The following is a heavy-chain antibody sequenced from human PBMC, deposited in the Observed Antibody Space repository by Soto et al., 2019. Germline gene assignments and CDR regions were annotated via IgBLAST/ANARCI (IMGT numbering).Heavy chain of an antibody. V-gene: IGHV1-18*01. J-gene: IGHJ4*01. Sequence: QVQLVQSGAEVKKPGASVKVSCKASGYTFTNYGINWVRQAPGQGLEWLGWVSAYNGERRYAQRVQGRVIMTTDTSTTTACMELRSLRSDDTAVYYCSRGTSIPASGDYWGQGTLVTVSS. CDR1: GYTFTNYG. CDR2: VSAYNGER. D-gene: IGHD6-6*01. CDR3: SRGTSIPASGDY.